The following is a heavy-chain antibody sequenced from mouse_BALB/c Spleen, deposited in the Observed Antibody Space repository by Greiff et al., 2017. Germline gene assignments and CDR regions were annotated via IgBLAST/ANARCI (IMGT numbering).Heavy chain of an antibody. CDR1: GFTFSSYG. V-gene: IGHV5-6*01. CDR3: ARHATPSYWYFDV. Sequence: EVKLVESGGDLVKPGGSLKLSCAASGFTFSSYGMSWVRQTPDKRLEWVATISSGGIYTYYPDSVKGRFTISRDNAKNTLYLQMSSLKSEDTAMYYCARHATPSYWYFDVWGAGTTVTVSS. J-gene: IGHJ1*01. CDR2: ISSGGIYT. D-gene: IGHD1-1*01.